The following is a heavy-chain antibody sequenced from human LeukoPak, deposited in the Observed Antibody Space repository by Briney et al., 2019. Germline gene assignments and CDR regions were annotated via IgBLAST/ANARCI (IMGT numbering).Heavy chain of an antibody. CDR1: GYTFTSYG. CDR2: ISAYNGNT. V-gene: IGHV1-18*01. J-gene: IGHJ6*03. CDR3: ARVLLWFGTYYMDV. Sequence: ASVKVSCKASGYTFTSYGIRRVRQAPGQGLEWMGWISAYNGNTNYAQKLQGRVTMTTDTSTSTAYMELRSLRSDDTAVYYCARVLLWFGTYYMDVWGKGTTVTISS. D-gene: IGHD3-10*01.